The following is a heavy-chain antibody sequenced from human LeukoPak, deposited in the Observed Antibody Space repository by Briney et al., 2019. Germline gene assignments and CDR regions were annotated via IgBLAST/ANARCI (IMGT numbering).Heavy chain of an antibody. Sequence: KPSETLSLTCTVAGGSISSSSYYWGWIRQPPGKGLEWIGSIYYSGSTYYNPSLKSRVTISVETSKNQFSLKLSSVTAADTAVYYCARATYSSSWYNLSAYRGLYYYYMDVWGKGTTVTVSS. CDR2: IYYSGST. J-gene: IGHJ6*03. CDR1: GGSISSSSYY. D-gene: IGHD6-13*01. CDR3: ARATYSSSWYNLSAYRGLYYYYMDV. V-gene: IGHV4-39*07.